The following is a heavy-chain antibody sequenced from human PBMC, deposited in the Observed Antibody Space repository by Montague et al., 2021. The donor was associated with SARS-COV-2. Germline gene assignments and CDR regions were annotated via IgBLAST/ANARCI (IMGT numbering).Heavy chain of an antibody. CDR2: I. Sequence: IDYADSVKGRFTISRDNAKHSLSLQLKSLRVEDTALSYCAKGPDGVDYWGQGTLVTGYS. CDR3: AKGPDGVDY. J-gene: IGHJ4*02. D-gene: IGHD1-14*01. V-gene: IGHV3-48*03.